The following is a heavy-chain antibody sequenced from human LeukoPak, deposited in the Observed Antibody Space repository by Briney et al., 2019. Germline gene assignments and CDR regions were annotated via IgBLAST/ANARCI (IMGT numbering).Heavy chain of an antibody. CDR2: ISSSGSTI. D-gene: IGHD5-18*01. V-gene: IGHV3-11*01. CDR1: GFTFSDYY. Sequence: GRPLRISCADSGFTFSDYYLSWIRQAPGKGLEWVSYISSSGSTIYYADSVKGRFTISRDNAKNSLYLQMNSLRAEDTAVYYCARDLEDTAMVYWGQGTLVTVSS. CDR3: ARDLEDTAMVY. J-gene: IGHJ4*02.